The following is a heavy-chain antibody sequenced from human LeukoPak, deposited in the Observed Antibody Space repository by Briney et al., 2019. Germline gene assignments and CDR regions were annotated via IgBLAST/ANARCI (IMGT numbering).Heavy chain of an antibody. CDR3: AKDKRGIAATGTARGFDI. CDR1: GYTFTGYY. D-gene: IGHD6-13*01. CDR2: INPNSGGT. Sequence: ASVKVSCKASGYTFTGYYMHWVRQAPGQGLEWMGWINPNSGGTNYAQKFQGRVTMTRDTSISTAYMELSRLRAEDTALYYCAKDKRGIAATGTARGFDIWGQGTMVTVSS. V-gene: IGHV1-2*02. J-gene: IGHJ3*02.